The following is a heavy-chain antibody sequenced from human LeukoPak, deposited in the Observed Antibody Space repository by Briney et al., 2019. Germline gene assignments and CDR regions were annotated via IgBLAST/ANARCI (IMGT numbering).Heavy chain of an antibody. D-gene: IGHD2-21*01. V-gene: IGHV3-21*01. CDR1: GFTFSSYS. J-gene: IGHJ5*02. CDR3: ARDVIGSSWFDP. CDR2: ISSSSSYI. Sequence: GGSLRLSCAASGFTFSSYSMNWVRQAPGKGLEWVSSISSSSSYIYYADSVKGRFTISRDSAKNSLYLQMNSLRAEDTAVYYCARDVIGSSWFDPWGQGTLVTVSS.